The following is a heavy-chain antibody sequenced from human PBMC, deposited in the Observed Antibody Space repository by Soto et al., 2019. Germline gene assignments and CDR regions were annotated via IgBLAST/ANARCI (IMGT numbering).Heavy chain of an antibody. Sequence: PSETLSLTCTVSGGSISSYYWSWIRQPPGKGLEWIGYIYYSGSTNYNPSLKSRVTISVDTSKNQFSLRLSSVTAADTAVYYCATGYSGYDRVFDYWGQGTLVTVSS. CDR3: ATGYSGYDRVFDY. CDR1: GGSISSYY. V-gene: IGHV4-59*01. CDR2: IYYSGST. D-gene: IGHD5-12*01. J-gene: IGHJ4*02.